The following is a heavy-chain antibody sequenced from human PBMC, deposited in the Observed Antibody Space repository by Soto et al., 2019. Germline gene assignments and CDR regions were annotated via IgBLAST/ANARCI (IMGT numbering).Heavy chain of an antibody. CDR1: GFTFSSYG. J-gene: IGHJ6*02. D-gene: IGHD3-9*01. CDR3: AKDELLRYFDWLLYGYYGMDV. CDR2: ISYDGSNK. Sequence: QVQLLESGGGVVQPGRSLRLSCAASGFTFSSYGMHWVRQAPGKGLEWVAVISYDGSNKYYADSVKGRFTISRDNSKNTLYLQMNSLRAEDTAVYYCAKDELLRYFDWLLYGYYGMDVWGQGTTVTVSS. V-gene: IGHV3-30*18.